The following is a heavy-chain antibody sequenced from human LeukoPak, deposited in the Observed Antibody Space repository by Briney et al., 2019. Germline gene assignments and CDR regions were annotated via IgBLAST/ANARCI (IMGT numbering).Heavy chain of an antibody. D-gene: IGHD2-2*01. Sequence: GGSLRLSCAASGFTFSSYAMHWVRQAPGKGLEYVSAISSNGGGTYYANSVKGRFTISRDNSKNTLYLQMGSLRAEDMAVCYCARDGHCSSTSCSSGSYYYWGQGTLVTVSS. CDR2: ISSNGGGT. J-gene: IGHJ4*02. CDR1: GFTFSSYA. V-gene: IGHV3-64*01. CDR3: ARDGHCSSTSCSSGSYYY.